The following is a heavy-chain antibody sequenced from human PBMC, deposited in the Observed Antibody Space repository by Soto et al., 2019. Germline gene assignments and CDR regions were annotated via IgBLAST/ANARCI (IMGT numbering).Heavy chain of an antibody. Sequence: GGSLRLSCAASGFTFSSYAMSWVRQAPGKGLEWVSAISGSGGSTYYADSVKGRFTISGDNSKNTLYLQMNSLRAEDTAVYYCAKDPEQWLSNVYFDYWGQGTLVTVSS. D-gene: IGHD6-19*01. J-gene: IGHJ4*02. CDR3: AKDPEQWLSNVYFDY. CDR2: ISGSGGST. CDR1: GFTFSSYA. V-gene: IGHV3-23*01.